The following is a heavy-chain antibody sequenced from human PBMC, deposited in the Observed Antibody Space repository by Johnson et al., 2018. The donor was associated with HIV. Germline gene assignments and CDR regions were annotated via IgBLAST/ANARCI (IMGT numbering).Heavy chain of an antibody. Sequence: VQLVESGGGLVQPGRSLRLACAASGFTFHEYAMHWVRQTPGKGLEWVSGISWNSGSVGYADSVKGRLTISRDNSKKSLYLDMNSLRAEDTAVYYCARDGVYSSPLDAFDIWGQGTMVTVSS. CDR3: ARDGVYSSPLDAFDI. CDR1: GFTFHEYA. CDR2: ISWNSGSV. J-gene: IGHJ3*02. D-gene: IGHD6-13*01. V-gene: IGHV3-9*01.